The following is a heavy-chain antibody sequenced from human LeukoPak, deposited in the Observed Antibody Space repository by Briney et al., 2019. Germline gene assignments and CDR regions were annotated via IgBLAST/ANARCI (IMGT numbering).Heavy chain of an antibody. Sequence: GGSLRLSCAASGFTFSNYGMHWVRQATGKGLEWVSAITTAGDPYYPGSVKGRFTISRENAKNSLYLQMNSLRAGDTAVYYCAGAGGSGWYSLDYWGQGTLVTVSS. V-gene: IGHV3-13*05. CDR1: GFTFSNYG. CDR2: ITTAGDP. D-gene: IGHD6-19*01. CDR3: AGAGGSGWYSLDY. J-gene: IGHJ4*02.